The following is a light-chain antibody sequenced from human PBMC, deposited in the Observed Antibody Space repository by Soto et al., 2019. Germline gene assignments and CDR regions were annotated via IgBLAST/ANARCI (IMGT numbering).Light chain of an antibody. CDR2: EVS. CDR3: ATWDDSLSGRV. Sequence: QSVLTQPASVSGSPGQSITVPCTGTSSDVGGYGYVSWYQQHPGKAPKLMIYEVSNRPSGVSNRFSGSKSGNTASLTISGLQAEDEADYYCATWDDSLSGRVFGGGTKLTVL. V-gene: IGLV2-14*01. CDR1: SSDVGGYGY. J-gene: IGLJ3*02.